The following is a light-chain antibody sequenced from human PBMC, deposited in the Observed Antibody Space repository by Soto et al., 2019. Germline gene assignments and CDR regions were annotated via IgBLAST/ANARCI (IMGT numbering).Light chain of an antibody. CDR1: ESVYRN. V-gene: IGKV3-15*01. CDR2: HAS. CDR3: HQFNKWPPFT. J-gene: IGKJ3*01. Sequence: EVVRTQSPATLSVSPWGGVTLSCRASESVYRNLAWYQQRPGQPPRLLIFHASTRATGVPARFTGSGSGTEFTLTISSLQSEDFGVYYWHQFNKWPPFTFGPGTKVDFQ.